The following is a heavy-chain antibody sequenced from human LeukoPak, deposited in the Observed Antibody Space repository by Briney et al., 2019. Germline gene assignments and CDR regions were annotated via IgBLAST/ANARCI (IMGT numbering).Heavy chain of an antibody. CDR2: INHSGST. D-gene: IGHD6-13*01. V-gene: IGHV4-34*01. CDR1: GGSFSGYY. Sequence: SETLSLTCAVYGGSFSGYYRSWIRQPPGKGLEWIGEINHSGSTNYNPSLKSRVTISVDTSKNQFSLKLSSVTAADTAVYYCARGPHSSSWYESMYNWFDPWGQGTLVTVSS. J-gene: IGHJ5*02. CDR3: ARGPHSSSWYESMYNWFDP.